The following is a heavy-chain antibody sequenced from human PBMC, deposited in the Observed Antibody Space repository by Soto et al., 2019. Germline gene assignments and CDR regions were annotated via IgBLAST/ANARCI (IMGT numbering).Heavy chain of an antibody. CDR2: IYYSGST. D-gene: IGHD3-10*01. J-gene: IGHJ5*02. CDR3: ARDSYYGSGSGFDP. V-gene: IGHV4-30-4*01. Sequence: PSETLSLTCTVSGGSISSGDYYWSWILHPPGKGLEWIGYIYYSGSTYYNPSLKSRVTISVDTSKNQFSLKLSSVTAADTAVYYCARDSYYGSGSGFDPWGQGTLVTVSS. CDR1: GGSISSGDYY.